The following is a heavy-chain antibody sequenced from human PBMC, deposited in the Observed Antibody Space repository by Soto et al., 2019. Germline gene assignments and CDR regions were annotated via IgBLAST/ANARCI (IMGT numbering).Heavy chain of an antibody. CDR2: IIPIFGTA. J-gene: IGHJ3*02. V-gene: IGHV1-69*13. CDR3: ARDHVSRDLVVVPAAQRPGAFDI. D-gene: IGHD2-2*01. CDR1: GGTFSSYA. Sequence: SVKVSCKASGGTFSSYAISWVRQAPIQGLEWMGGIIPIFGTANYAQKFQGRVTITADESTSTAYMELSSLRSEDTAVYYCARDHVSRDLVVVPAAQRPGAFDIWGQGTMVTVSS.